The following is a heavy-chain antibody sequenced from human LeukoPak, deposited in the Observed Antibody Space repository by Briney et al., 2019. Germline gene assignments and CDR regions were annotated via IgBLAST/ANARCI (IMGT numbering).Heavy chain of an antibody. Sequence: ASVKVSCKASGYTFTGYYMHWVRQAPGQGLEWMGWINPNSGGTNYAQKFQCRVTMTRDTSISTAYMELSRLRSDDTAVYYCARGDTAMAPIIFDYWGQGTLVTVSS. D-gene: IGHD5-18*01. CDR1: GYTFTGYY. CDR2: INPNSGGT. V-gene: IGHV1-2*02. CDR3: ARGDTAMAPIIFDY. J-gene: IGHJ4*02.